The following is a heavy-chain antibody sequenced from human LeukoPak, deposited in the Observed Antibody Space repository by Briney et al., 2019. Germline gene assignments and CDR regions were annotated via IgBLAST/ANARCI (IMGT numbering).Heavy chain of an antibody. Sequence: PGGSLRLSCAASGFTFSDYYMSWIRQAPGKGLEWGSYISSSGNTIYYADSVKGRFTISRDNAKNSLYLQMNSLRAEGTAVYYCARKPAGTTWYFDYWGQGTLVTVSS. CDR3: ARKPAGTTWYFDY. J-gene: IGHJ4*02. V-gene: IGHV3-11*04. CDR1: GFTFSDYY. D-gene: IGHD1-7*01. CDR2: ISSSGNTI.